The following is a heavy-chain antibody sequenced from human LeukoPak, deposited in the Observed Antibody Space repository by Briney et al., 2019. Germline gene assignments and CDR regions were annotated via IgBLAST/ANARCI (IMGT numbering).Heavy chain of an antibody. D-gene: IGHD2-8*01. CDR3: ARHGGGSTNGVCYGWEYAFDI. J-gene: IGHJ3*02. CDR1: GYSFTSYW. Sequence: GESLKISCKGSGYSFTSYWIGWVRQMPGKGLEWMGIIYPGDSDTRYSPSFQGQVTISADKSISTAYLQWSSLKASDTAMYYCARHGGGSTNGVCYGWEYAFDIWGQGTMVTVSS. V-gene: IGHV5-51*01. CDR2: IYPGDSDT.